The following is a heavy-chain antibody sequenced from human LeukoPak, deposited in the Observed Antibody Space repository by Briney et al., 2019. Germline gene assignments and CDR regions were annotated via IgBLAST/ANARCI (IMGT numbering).Heavy chain of an antibody. CDR2: ISGRGGST. D-gene: IGHD3-22*01. CDR3: ARVLHKRNYDSSDYYGS. J-gene: IGHJ5*02. CDR1: GFTFSSYA. V-gene: IGHV3-23*01. Sequence: GGSLRLSCAASGFTFSSYAMRWVRQAPGKGLEWVSAISGRGGSTYYADSVKGRFTISRDNAKNSLYLQLNSLRAEDTAVYYCARVLHKRNYDSSDYYGSWGQGTLVTVSS.